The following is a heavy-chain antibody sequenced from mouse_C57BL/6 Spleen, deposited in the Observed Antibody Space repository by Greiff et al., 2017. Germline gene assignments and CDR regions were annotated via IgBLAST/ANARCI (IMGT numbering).Heavy chain of an antibody. CDR2: INPNNGGT. D-gene: IGHD2-1*01. CDR1: GYTFTDYY. CDR3: ARKIYGNYRGYWYFDV. Sequence: EVQLQQSGPELVKPGASVKISCKASGYTFTDYYMNWVKQSHGKSLEWIGDINPNNGGTSYNQKFKGKATLTVDKSSSTAYMELRSLTSEDSAVYYCARKIYGNYRGYWYFDVWGTGTTLTVSS. V-gene: IGHV1-26*01. J-gene: IGHJ1*03.